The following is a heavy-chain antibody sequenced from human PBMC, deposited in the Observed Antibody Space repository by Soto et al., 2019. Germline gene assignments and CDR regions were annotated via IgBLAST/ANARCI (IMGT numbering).Heavy chain of an antibody. Sequence: QVQLVESGGGVVQPGRSLRLSCAASGFTFSSYGMHWVRQAPGKGLEWVAVISYDGSNKYYADSVKGRFTISRDNSKNTLYLQMNSLRAEDTAVYYCAKEYSSRSITPDFDYWGQGTLVTVSS. CDR3: AKEYSSRSITPDFDY. V-gene: IGHV3-30*18. CDR2: ISYDGSNK. D-gene: IGHD6-13*01. J-gene: IGHJ4*02. CDR1: GFTFSSYG.